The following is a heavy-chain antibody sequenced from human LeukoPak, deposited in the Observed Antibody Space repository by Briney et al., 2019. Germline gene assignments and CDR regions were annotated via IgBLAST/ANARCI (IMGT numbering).Heavy chain of an antibody. D-gene: IGHD3-3*01. CDR1: GFTFSSDA. CDR3: AKPPLRITIFGVVRYYYYMDV. J-gene: IGHJ6*03. V-gene: IGHV3-23*01. Sequence: GGSLRLSCAASGFTFSSDAMSWVLQAPGKGLEWVSAISGSGGSTYYADVVKGRFTISRDNSKNTLYLQMNSLRAEETAVYYCAKPPLRITIFGVVRYYYYMDVWGKGTTVTVSS. CDR2: ISGSGGST.